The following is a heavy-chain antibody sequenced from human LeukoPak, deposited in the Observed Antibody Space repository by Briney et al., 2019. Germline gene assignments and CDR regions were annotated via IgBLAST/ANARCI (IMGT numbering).Heavy chain of an antibody. V-gene: IGHV3-21*01. CDR3: ARYEYYYGSGSIFDY. CDR2: ISSSSYI. CDR1: GFTFSSYS. D-gene: IGHD3-10*01. J-gene: IGHJ4*02. Sequence: GGSLRLSCAASGFTFSSYSMNWVRQAPGKGLEWVSSISSSSYIYYADSVKGRFTISRDNAKNSLYLQMNSLRAEDTAVYYCARYEYYYGSGSIFDYWGQGTLVTVSS.